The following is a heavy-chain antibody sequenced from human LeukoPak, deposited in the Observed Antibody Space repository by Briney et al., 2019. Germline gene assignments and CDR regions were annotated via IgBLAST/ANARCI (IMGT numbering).Heavy chain of an antibody. J-gene: IGHJ4*02. CDR1: GYTFTSYD. CDR2: INPNSGGT. CDR3: AGGRSGYYTGGVY. Sequence: GASVSVSYKASGYTFTSYDINWVRQATGQGREWMGWINPNSGGTNYAQKFQGRVTMTRDTSISTAYMELSRLRSDDTAVYYCAGGRSGYYTGGVYWGQGTLVTVSS. V-gene: IGHV1-2*02. D-gene: IGHD3-3*01.